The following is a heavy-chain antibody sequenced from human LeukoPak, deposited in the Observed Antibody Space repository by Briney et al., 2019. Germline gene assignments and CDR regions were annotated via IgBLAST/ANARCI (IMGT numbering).Heavy chain of an antibody. D-gene: IGHD1-26*01. CDR2: ISSGGMWI. J-gene: IGHJ5*02. Sequence: GGSLRLSCACSGFTFSSYSMNWVRQAQGKGLEWVSSISSGGMWIYYADSLKGRFTSSRDNAKNSLYLQMKSLRVEDTAVYYCARDAGGRTQREGWFDPWGQGTLVTVSS. V-gene: IGHV3-21*01. CDR1: GFTFSSYS. CDR3: ARDAGGRTQREGWFDP.